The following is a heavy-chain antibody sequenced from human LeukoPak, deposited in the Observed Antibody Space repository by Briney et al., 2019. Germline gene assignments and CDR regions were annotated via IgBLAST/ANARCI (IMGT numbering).Heavy chain of an antibody. Sequence: QSGGSLRLSCAASGFTFSSYVMHWVRQAPGKGLEWVAVISYDGSNKYYADSVKGRFTISRDNSKNTLYLQMNSMRAEDTAVYYCAPRLASRTIYGMDVWGQGTTVTVSS. D-gene: IGHD3-3*01. J-gene: IGHJ6*02. V-gene: IGHV3-30-3*01. CDR3: APRLASRTIYGMDV. CDR2: ISYDGSNK. CDR1: GFTFSSYV.